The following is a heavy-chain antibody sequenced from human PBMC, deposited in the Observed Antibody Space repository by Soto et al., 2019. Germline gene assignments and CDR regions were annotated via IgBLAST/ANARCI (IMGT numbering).Heavy chain of an antibody. CDR1: GYTFTGYY. Sequence: ASVKVSCKASGYTFTGYYMHWVRQAPGQGLEWMGWINPNSGGTNYAQKFQGWVTMTRDTSISTAYMELSRLRSDDTAVYYCARDRAAAGSANYYGMDVWGQGTTVTVS. V-gene: IGHV1-2*04. CDR2: INPNSGGT. J-gene: IGHJ6*02. D-gene: IGHD6-13*01. CDR3: ARDRAAAGSANYYGMDV.